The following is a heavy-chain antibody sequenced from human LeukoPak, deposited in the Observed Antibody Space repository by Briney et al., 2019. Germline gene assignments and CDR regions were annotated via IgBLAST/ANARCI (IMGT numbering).Heavy chain of an antibody. CDR2: ISSSSSYI. V-gene: IGHV3-21*01. D-gene: IGHD1-7*01. CDR1: GFTFSSYS. Sequence: PGGSLRLSCAASGFTFSSYSMNWVRQAPGKGLEWVSSISSSSSYIYYADSVKGRFTISRDNAKNSLYLQMNSLRAEDTAVYYCARGLNARAAGTTFYDYWGQGTLVTVSS. J-gene: IGHJ4*02. CDR3: ARGLNARAAGTTFYDY.